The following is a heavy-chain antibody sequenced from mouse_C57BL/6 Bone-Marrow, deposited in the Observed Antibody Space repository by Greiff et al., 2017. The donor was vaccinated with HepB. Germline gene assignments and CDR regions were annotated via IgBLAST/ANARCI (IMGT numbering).Heavy chain of an antibody. D-gene: IGHD1-1*02. J-gene: IGHJ2*01. CDR2: IYPGDGST. CDR3: SRYWELDYFDT. Sequence: QVQLKESGPELVKPGASVKLSCKASGYTFTSYDINWVKQRPGQGLEWIGWIYPGDGSTEYNEKFKGKATLTVDTSSSTAYMELHSLTSEDSAVYFCSRYWELDYFDTWGKGTTLPFSS. V-gene: IGHV1-85*01. CDR1: GYTFTSYD.